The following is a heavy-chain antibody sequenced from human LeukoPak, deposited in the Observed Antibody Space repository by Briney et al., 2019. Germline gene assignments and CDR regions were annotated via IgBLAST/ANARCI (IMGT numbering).Heavy chain of an antibody. CDR3: AKEKGPRLPCDY. CDR1: GFTFSNYG. J-gene: IGHJ4*02. D-gene: IGHD5-12*01. Sequence: GGSLRVSSAASGFTFSNYGMNWVRQAPGKGLEWVSAISASGDNTYYADSVKGRFTISRDNSKNTLYVQMNSLRAEDTAVYYCAKEKGPRLPCDYWGQGTLVTVSS. V-gene: IGHV3-23*01. CDR2: ISASGDNT.